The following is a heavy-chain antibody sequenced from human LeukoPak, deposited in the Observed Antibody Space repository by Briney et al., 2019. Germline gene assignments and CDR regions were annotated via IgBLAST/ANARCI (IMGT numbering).Heavy chain of an antibody. V-gene: IGHV3-30-3*01. CDR2: ISYDGSNK. CDR3: AREGITYYDFWSGYYYFDY. D-gene: IGHD3-3*01. Sequence: PGRSLRLSCAASGFTFSSYAMHWVRQAPGKGLEWVAVISYDGSNKYYADSVKGRFTISRDNSKNTLYLQMNSLRAEDTAVYYCAREGITYYDFWSGYYYFDYWGQGTLVTVSS. J-gene: IGHJ4*02. CDR1: GFTFSSYA.